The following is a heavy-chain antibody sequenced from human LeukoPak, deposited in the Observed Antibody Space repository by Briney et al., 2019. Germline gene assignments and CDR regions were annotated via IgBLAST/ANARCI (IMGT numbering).Heavy chain of an antibody. Sequence: ASVKVSCKASGYSYSRHDINWLRQASGQGLEWMGWVNPDSGNTGYAQKFQGRVTMTTNTSITTAYMELSSLRSEDTAVYYCAAGYSSRPFDYWGQGTLVTVSS. CDR2: VNPDSGNT. CDR1: GYSYSRHD. V-gene: IGHV1-8*01. J-gene: IGHJ4*02. CDR3: AAGYSSRPFDY. D-gene: IGHD6-13*01.